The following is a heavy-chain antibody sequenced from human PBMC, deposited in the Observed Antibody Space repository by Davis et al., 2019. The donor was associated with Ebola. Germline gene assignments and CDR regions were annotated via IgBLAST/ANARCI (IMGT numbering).Heavy chain of an antibody. Sequence: PSETLSLTCTVSGGSISSSSYYWGWIRQPPGKGLEWIGRIYYSGSTYYNPSLNSRFTISVDTSKNQFSLKLSSVTAADTAVYYCARGGGPFYSNLRAGDGDYWGQGTLVTVSS. D-gene: IGHD4-11*01. CDR1: GGSISSSSYY. J-gene: IGHJ4*02. CDR2: IYYSGST. CDR3: ARGGGPFYSNLRAGDGDY. V-gene: IGHV4-39*07.